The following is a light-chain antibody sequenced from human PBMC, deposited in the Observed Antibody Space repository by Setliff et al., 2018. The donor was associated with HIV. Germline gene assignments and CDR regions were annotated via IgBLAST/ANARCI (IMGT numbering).Light chain of an antibody. CDR1: SSNIGGNT. CDR3: AAWDDSLNGYV. CDR2: NNN. Sequence: QSALTQPPSASGTPGQRVTISCSGSSSNIGGNTVNWYQQPPGTAPKVLIYNNNQRPSGVPDRFSGSKSGTSASLAISGLQSEDEADYYCAAWDDSLNGYVFGTGTKVTVL. J-gene: IGLJ1*01. V-gene: IGLV1-44*01.